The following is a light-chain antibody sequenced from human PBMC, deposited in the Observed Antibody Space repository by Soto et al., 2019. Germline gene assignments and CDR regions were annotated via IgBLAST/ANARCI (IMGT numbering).Light chain of an antibody. J-gene: IGKJ2*01. CDR2: GAS. Sequence: EIVLTQSPGTLSLSPGERATLSCRASQSVSSSYLTWYQQKPGQAPRLLIYGASSRATGIPYRFSGRGSGTDFTLTISRLEPEDFAVYYCQQYGNSPLYTFGQGTKLEIK. CDR1: QSVSSSY. CDR3: QQYGNSPLYT. V-gene: IGKV3-20*01.